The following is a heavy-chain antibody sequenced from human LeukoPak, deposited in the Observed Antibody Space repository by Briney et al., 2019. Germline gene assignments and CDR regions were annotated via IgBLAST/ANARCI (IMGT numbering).Heavy chain of an antibody. J-gene: IGHJ6*02. D-gene: IGHD3-3*01. V-gene: IGHV3-23*01. CDR2: ISGSGGST. CDR3: AKDMSGAPGYGMDV. CDR1: GFTFSNYA. Sequence: GGSLRLSCAASGFTFSNYAMTWVRQAPGKGLEWVSGISGSGGSTYYADSVKGRFTISRDNFKNTLYLQMSSLRAEDTAVYYCAKDMSGAPGYGMDVWGQGTTVTVSS.